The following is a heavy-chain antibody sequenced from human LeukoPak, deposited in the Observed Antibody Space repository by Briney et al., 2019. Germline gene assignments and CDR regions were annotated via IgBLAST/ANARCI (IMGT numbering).Heavy chain of an antibody. V-gene: IGHV1-69*13. CDR2: IIPIFGTA. Sequence: EASVKLSCKASGGTFSSYAISWVRQAPGQGLEWMGGIIPIFGTANYAQKFQGRVTITADESTSTAYMELSSLRSEDTAVYYCARGADIVVVPAAITYYYGMDVWGQGTTVTVSS. CDR1: GGTFSSYA. CDR3: ARGADIVVVPAAITYYYGMDV. J-gene: IGHJ6*02. D-gene: IGHD2-2*01.